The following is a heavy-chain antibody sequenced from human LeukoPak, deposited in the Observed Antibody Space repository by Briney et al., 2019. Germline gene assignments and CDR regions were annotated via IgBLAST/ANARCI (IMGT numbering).Heavy chain of an antibody. CDR3: AKDLYYYGSGSYEYYYGMDV. D-gene: IGHD3-10*01. CDR1: GFTFSSYA. V-gene: IGHV3-30*04. Sequence: GRSLRLSCAASGFTFSSYAIHWVRQAPGKGLEWVAFISNNGRNKDYADSVKGRFTISRDNSKNTLYLQMNSLRAEDTAVYYCAKDLYYYGSGSYEYYYGMDVWGQGTTVTVSS. J-gene: IGHJ6*02. CDR2: ISNNGRNK.